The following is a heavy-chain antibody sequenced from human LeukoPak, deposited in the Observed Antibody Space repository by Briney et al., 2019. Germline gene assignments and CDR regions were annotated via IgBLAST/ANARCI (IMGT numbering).Heavy chain of an antibody. CDR2: IYTSGST. J-gene: IGHJ6*02. CDR1: GGSISSGSYY. Sequence: SQTLSLTCTVSGGSISSGSYYWSWIRQPAGKGLEWIGRIYTSGSTNYNPSLKSRVTISVDTSKNQFSLKLSSVTAADTAVYYCARDVSSWAYYYYGMDVWGQGPRSPSP. CDR3: ARDVSSWAYYYYGMDV. V-gene: IGHV4-61*02. D-gene: IGHD6-13*01.